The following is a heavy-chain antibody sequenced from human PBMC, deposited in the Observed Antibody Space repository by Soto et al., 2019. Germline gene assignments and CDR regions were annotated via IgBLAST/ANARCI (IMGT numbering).Heavy chain of an antibody. Sequence: GGSLRLSCAASGFTFSSYWMHWVRQAPGKGLVWVSRINSDGSSTSYADSVKGRFTISRDNAKNTLYLQMNSLRAEDTAVYYCARDMLVPPRYYYYGMDVWGQGTTVTVSS. V-gene: IGHV3-74*01. J-gene: IGHJ6*02. CDR2: INSDGSST. CDR1: GFTFSSYW. D-gene: IGHD6-13*01. CDR3: ARDMLVPPRYYYYGMDV.